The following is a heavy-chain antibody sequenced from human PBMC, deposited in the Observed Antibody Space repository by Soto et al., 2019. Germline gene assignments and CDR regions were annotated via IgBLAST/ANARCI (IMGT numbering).Heavy chain of an antibody. J-gene: IGHJ4*02. D-gene: IGHD6-19*01. CDR1: GFTFSNYW. CDR2: IKQDGSEK. V-gene: IGHV3-7*01. Sequence: EVQLVESGGGSVQPGGSLRLSCAASGFTFSNYWMSWVRQAPGKGLEWVANIKQDGSEKYHVDSVKGRFTIARDNAKNSLYLQMSSLRAEDTAVYYCVRDSGWYVLDSWGQGTLVT. CDR3: VRDSGWYVLDS.